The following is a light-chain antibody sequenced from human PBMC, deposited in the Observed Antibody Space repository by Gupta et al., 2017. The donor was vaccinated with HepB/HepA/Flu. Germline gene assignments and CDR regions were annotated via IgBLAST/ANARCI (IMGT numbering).Light chain of an antibody. Sequence: DIQMTQSPSSLSASAGDRVTITCRASQSISSYLNWYQQKPGKAPKFLIYAASSLQSGVPSRFSGSGSGTDFTLTISRLQPEDFATYYCQQSYSTPWTFGQGTKVEIK. V-gene: IGKV1-39*01. J-gene: IGKJ1*01. CDR2: AAS. CDR1: QSISSY. CDR3: QQSYSTPWT.